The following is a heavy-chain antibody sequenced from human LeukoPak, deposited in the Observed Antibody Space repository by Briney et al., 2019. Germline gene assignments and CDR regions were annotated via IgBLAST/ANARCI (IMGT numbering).Heavy chain of an antibody. CDR2: VSGGGGRTT. CDR3: AKSVHSAMVTGYFDY. J-gene: IGHJ4*02. Sequence: GGTLRLSCAASGFIFSSYGMSWVRQAPGKGLEWVSTVSGGGGRTTYYADSVKGRFTISRDNSKNTLYLQVNSLRAEDTAVYYCAKSVHSAMVTGYFDYWGQGTLVTVSS. D-gene: IGHD5-18*01. CDR1: GFIFSSYG. V-gene: IGHV3-23*01.